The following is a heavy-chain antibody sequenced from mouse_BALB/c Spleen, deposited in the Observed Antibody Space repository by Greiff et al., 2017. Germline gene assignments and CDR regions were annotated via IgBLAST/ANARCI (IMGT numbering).Heavy chain of an antibody. Sequence: VQLQQSGPELVKPGASVKIPCKASGYTFTDYNMDWVKQSHGKSLEWIGDINPNNGGTIYNQKFKGKATLTVDKSSSTAYMELRSLTSEDTAVYYCARSTVVAKRENAMDYWGQGTSVTVSS. D-gene: IGHD1-1*01. CDR1: GYTFTDYN. CDR2: INPNNGGT. V-gene: IGHV1-18*01. CDR3: ARSTVVAKRENAMDY. J-gene: IGHJ4*01.